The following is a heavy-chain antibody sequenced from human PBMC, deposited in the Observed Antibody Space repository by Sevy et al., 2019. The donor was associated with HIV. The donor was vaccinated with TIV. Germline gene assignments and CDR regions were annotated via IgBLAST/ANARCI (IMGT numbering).Heavy chain of an antibody. CDR2: IVVGSGNT. CDR1: GFTFTSSA. CDR3: AALYCSGGSCYSNAFDI. J-gene: IGHJ3*02. D-gene: IGHD2-15*01. Sequence: ASVKVSCKASGFTFTSSAVQWVRQARGQRLEWIGWIVVGSGNTNYAQKFQERVTITRDMSTSTAYMELSSLRSEDTAVYYCAALYCSGGSCYSNAFDIWGQWTMVTVSS. V-gene: IGHV1-58*01.